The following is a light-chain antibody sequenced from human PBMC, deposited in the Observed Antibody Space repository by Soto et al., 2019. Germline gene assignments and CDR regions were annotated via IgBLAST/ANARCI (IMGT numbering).Light chain of an antibody. CDR3: CSFAGSTGSDSFV. J-gene: IGLJ1*01. CDR2: DVS. Sequence: QSALTQPRSVSGSPGQSVTISCTGTSSDVGGYNYVSWYQQHPGKAPKLMIYDVSKRPSGVPDRFSGSKSGNTASLTISGLQAEDEADYYCCSFAGSTGSDSFVFGTGTKVTVL. CDR1: SSDVGGYNY. V-gene: IGLV2-11*01.